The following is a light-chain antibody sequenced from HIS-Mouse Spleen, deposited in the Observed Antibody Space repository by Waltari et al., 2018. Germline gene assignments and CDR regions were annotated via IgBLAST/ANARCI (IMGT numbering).Light chain of an antibody. J-gene: IGKJ3*01. CDR2: GAY. Sequence: EIVMTQSPATLSVSPGERATLSSRASQSVSSNLARYQQKPGQAPRLHIYGAYTRATGIPARFSGSGSGTEFTLTISSMQSEDFAVYYCQQYNNWIFTFGPGTKVDIK. CDR3: QQYNNWIFT. V-gene: IGKV3-15*01. CDR1: QSVSSN.